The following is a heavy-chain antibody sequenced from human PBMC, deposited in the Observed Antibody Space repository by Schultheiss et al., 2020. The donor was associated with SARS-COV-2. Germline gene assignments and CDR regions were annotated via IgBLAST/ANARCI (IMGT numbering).Heavy chain of an antibody. CDR1: GASITSYY. CDR2: VFHSGST. J-gene: IGHJ4*02. CDR3: ASGPGRDFRFDY. D-gene: IGHD3-16*01. Sequence: SETLSLTCTVSGASITSYYWGWIRQPPGKGLEWIGYVFHSGSTNYNPSLKSRVTISVDTSKNQFSLNLSSVTAADTAVYFCASGPGRDFRFDYWGQGTLVTVSS. V-gene: IGHV4-59*01.